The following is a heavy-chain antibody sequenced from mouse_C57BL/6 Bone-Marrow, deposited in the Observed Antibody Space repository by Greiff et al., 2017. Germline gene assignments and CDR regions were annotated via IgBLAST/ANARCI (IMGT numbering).Heavy chain of an antibody. V-gene: IGHV1-54*01. CDR1: GYAFTNYL. CDR3: ARGGYGSIFDY. D-gene: IGHD1-1*01. J-gene: IGHJ2*01. Sequence: VQLQQSGAELVRPGTSVTVSCKASGYAFTNYLIEWVKQRPGQGLEWIGVINPGSGGTNYNEKFKGKATLAADKSSSTAYMQRSSLTSEDSAVYFCARGGYGSIFDYWGQGTTLTVSS. CDR2: INPGSGGT.